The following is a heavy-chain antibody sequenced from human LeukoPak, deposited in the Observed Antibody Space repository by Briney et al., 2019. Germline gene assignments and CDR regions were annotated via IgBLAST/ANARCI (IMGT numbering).Heavy chain of an antibody. CDR2: ISSSSSYI. Sequence: GGSLRLSCAASGFTFSSYSMNWVRQAPGKGLEWVSSISSSSSYIYYADSVKGRFTISRDNAKNSLYLQMNSLRAEDTAVYYCAKDLVAVTGATFDYWGQGTLVTVSS. CDR3: AKDLVAVTGATFDY. V-gene: IGHV3-21*04. D-gene: IGHD6-19*01. CDR1: GFTFSSYS. J-gene: IGHJ4*02.